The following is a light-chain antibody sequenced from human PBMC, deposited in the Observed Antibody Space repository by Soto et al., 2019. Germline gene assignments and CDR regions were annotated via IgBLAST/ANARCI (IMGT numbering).Light chain of an antibody. Sequence: QSALTQPRSVSGSPGQSVTISCTGTSSDVGAYSYVSWYQHHPGKDPKLMIYDVTKRPSGVPDRFSGSKSGNTASLTISGLQAEDEAAYYCCSSSGSHTLYVFGTGTKLTVL. V-gene: IGLV2-11*01. J-gene: IGLJ1*01. CDR1: SSDVGAYSY. CDR2: DVT. CDR3: CSSSGSHTLYV.